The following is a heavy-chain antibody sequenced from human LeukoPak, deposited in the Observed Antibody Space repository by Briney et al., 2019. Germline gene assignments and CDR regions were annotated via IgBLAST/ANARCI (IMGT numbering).Heavy chain of an antibody. CDR1: GFIVSTNY. CDR2: LSHDGNNE. J-gene: IGHJ4*02. Sequence: GGSLRLSCAASGFIVSTNYMGWVRQAPGKGLEWVAALSHDGNNEFYADSVKGRFTISRDNSKSTLYLQMNSLRAGDTATFYCAKDNYYGSSAVIDYWGQGALVTVSS. D-gene: IGHD3-22*01. V-gene: IGHV3-30*18. CDR3: AKDNYYGSSAVIDY.